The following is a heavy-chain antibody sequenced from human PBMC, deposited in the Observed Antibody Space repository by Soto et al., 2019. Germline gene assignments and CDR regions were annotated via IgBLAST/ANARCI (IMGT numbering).Heavy chain of an antibody. V-gene: IGHV3-23*01. CDR2: ISGSGGST. Sequence: EVQLLESGGGLVQPGGSLRLSCAASGFTFSSYAMSWVRQAPGKGLEWVAAISGSGGSTYYADSVKGRFTISRDNSKNTLYLQMNSLRAEDTAVYYCAKDMGDYVDAFDIWGQGTMVTVSS. CDR1: GFTFSSYA. D-gene: IGHD4-17*01. J-gene: IGHJ3*02. CDR3: AKDMGDYVDAFDI.